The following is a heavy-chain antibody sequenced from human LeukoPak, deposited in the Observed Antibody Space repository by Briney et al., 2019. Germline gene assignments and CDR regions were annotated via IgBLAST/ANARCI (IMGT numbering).Heavy chain of an antibody. V-gene: IGHV3-23*01. CDR2: ISGSGGST. J-gene: IGHJ3*02. D-gene: IGHD2-2*01. CDR3: AKVRGEYCSSTSCYAFAI. CDR1: GFTFSSYA. Sequence: PGGSLRLSCAASGFTFSSYAMSWVRQAPGKGLEWVSAISGSGGSTYYAGSVKGRFTISRDNSKNTLYLQMNSLRAEDTAVYYCAKVRGEYCSSTSCYAFAIWGQGTMVTVSS.